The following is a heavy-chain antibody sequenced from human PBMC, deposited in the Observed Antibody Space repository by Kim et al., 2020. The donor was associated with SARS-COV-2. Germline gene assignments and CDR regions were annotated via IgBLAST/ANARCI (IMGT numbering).Heavy chain of an antibody. J-gene: IGHJ3*02. Sequence: GESLKISCKGSGYSFTSYWIGWVRQMPGKGLEWMGIIYPGDSDTRYSPSFQGQVTISADKSISTAYLQWSSLKASDTAMYYCARQTIGYCSGGSCYHTQVDIWGQGTMVTVSS. CDR3: ARQTIGYCSGGSCYHTQVDI. D-gene: IGHD2-15*01. CDR1: GYSFTSYW. V-gene: IGHV5-51*01. CDR2: IYPGDSDT.